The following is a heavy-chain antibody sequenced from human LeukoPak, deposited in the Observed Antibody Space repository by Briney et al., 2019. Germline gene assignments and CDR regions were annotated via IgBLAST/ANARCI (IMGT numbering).Heavy chain of an antibody. V-gene: IGHV1-18*01. CDR2: ISAYNSTT. Sequence: ASVKVSCKTSGYTFTSYGNNWVRQAPGQGLEWMGWISAYNSTTNYAQKFQGRVTMTTDTSSSTAYMELRSLRSDDTAVYYCTRDKAAGTEYFQHWGQGTLVTVSS. CDR3: TRDKAAGTEYFQH. D-gene: IGHD6-19*01. J-gene: IGHJ1*01. CDR1: GYTFTSYG.